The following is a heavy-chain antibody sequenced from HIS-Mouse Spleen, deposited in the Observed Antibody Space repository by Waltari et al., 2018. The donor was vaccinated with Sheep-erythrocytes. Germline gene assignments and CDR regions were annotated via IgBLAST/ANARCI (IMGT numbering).Heavy chain of an antibody. J-gene: IGHJ4*02. Sequence: QVQLVQSGAEVKKPGSSVKVSCKASGGTFSSYAISWVRQAPGQGLEWMGRVIPFLGIANYAQEFQGRVTITADKSTSTAYMELSSLRSEDTAVYYCAQTGATTPHFDYWGQGTLVTVSS. CDR2: VIPFLGIA. CDR1: GGTFSSYA. CDR3: AQTGATTPHFDY. D-gene: IGHD1-26*01. V-gene: IGHV1-69*04.